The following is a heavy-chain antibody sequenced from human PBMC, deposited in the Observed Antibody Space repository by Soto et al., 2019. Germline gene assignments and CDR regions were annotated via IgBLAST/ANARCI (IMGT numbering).Heavy chain of an antibody. V-gene: IGHV1-18*01. D-gene: IGHD3-3*01. J-gene: IGHJ6*01. CDR2: ISAYNGNT. CDR3: ARAVYYDFWSGYLHDNYYYNGMGV. Sequence: ASVKVSCKASGYTFTSYGISWVRQAPGQGLEWMGWISAYNGNTNYAQKLQGRVTMTTDTSTSTAYMELRSLRSDDTAVYYCARAVYYDFWSGYLHDNYYYNGMGVWGRGTTVTVAS. CDR1: GYTFTSYG.